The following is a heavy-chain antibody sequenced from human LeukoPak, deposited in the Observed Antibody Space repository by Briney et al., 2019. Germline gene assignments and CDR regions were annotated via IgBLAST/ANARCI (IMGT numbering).Heavy chain of an antibody. D-gene: IGHD1-1*01. CDR1: GFTFSSYE. CDR3: ARGGHDPGIPFDI. CDR2: ISSRGSAI. Sequence: GGSLRLSCAASGFTFSSYEMNWARQAPGKGLEWVSYISSRGSAIYYADSVKGRFTISRDNAKNSLYLQMNSLRADDTAVYYCARGGHDPGIPFDIWGQGTMVTVSS. V-gene: IGHV3-48*03. J-gene: IGHJ3*02.